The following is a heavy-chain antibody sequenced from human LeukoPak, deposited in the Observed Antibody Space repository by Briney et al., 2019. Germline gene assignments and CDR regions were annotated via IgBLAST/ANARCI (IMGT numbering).Heavy chain of an antibody. J-gene: IGHJ4*02. CDR1: GGSVSSSDSY. CDR3: ARLSFVGSSRGGVTGDY. D-gene: IGHD3-16*02. V-gene: IGHV4-39*01. Sequence: PSETLSLTCTVSGGSVSSSDSYWVWVRQPPGKGLEWVGSIYYGGTTYSNPSLKSRVTISVDTSKNQFSLKLSSVTAADTAVYYCARLSFVGSSRGGVTGDYWGQGTLVTVSS. CDR2: IYYGGTT.